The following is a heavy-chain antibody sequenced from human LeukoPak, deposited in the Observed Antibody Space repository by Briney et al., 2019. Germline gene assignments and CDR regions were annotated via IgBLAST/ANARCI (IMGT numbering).Heavy chain of an antibody. CDR3: ARVGYSSSWYFGDYYYYGMDV. V-gene: IGHV4-59*01. D-gene: IGHD6-13*01. J-gene: IGHJ6*02. CDR2: IYYSGST. CDR1: GGSISSYY. Sequence: SETLSLTCTVSGGSISSYYWSWIRQPPGKGLEWIGYIYYSGSTNYNPSLKSRVTISVDTSKNQFSLKLNSVTAADTAVYYCARVGYSSSWYFGDYYYYGMDVWGQGTTVTISS.